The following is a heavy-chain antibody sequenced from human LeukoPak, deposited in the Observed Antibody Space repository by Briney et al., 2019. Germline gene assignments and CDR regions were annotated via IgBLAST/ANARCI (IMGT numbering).Heavy chain of an antibody. Sequence: PSQTLSLTCTVSGGSISSGGYYWSWIRQRPGKGLEWIGYIYYSGSTYYDPSLKSRVTISVDTSKNQFSLKLSSVTAADTAVYYCARAGSGYYFDFWGQGTLVTVSS. CDR1: GGSISSGGYY. J-gene: IGHJ4*02. V-gene: IGHV4-31*03. CDR3: ARAGSGYYFDF. D-gene: IGHD7-27*01. CDR2: IYYSGST.